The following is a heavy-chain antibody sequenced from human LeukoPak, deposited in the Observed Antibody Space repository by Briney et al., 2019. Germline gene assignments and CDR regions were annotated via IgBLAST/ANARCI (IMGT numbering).Heavy chain of an antibody. CDR1: GGSISSGGYY. J-gene: IGHJ4*02. CDR2: IYYSGST. CDR3: ARGRYYDSSGYFDY. Sequence: SETLSLTCTVSGGSISSGGYYWSWIRQHPGKGLEWIGYIYYSGSTYYNPSLKSRVTISVDMSKNQFSLKLSSVTAADTAVYYCARGRYYDSSGYFDYWGQGTLVTVSS. V-gene: IGHV4-31*03. D-gene: IGHD3-22*01.